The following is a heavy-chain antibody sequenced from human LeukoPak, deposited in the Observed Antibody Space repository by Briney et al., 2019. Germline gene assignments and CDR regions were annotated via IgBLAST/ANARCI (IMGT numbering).Heavy chain of an antibody. Sequence: SETLSLTCAVYGGSFSGYYWSWIRQPPGKGLEWIGEINHSGSTNYNPSLKSRVTISVDTSKNQFSLKLSSVTAADTAVYYCARRARKIDYWGQGTLVTVSS. CDR2: INHSGST. V-gene: IGHV4-34*01. CDR3: ARRARKIDY. CDR1: GGSFSGYY. J-gene: IGHJ4*02.